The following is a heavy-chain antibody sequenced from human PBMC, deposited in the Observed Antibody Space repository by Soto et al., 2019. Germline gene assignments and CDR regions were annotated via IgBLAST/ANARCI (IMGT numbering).Heavy chain of an antibody. CDR1: GGSFSGYY. CDR2: VNHSGST. V-gene: IGHV4-34*01. D-gene: IGHD2-15*01. Sequence: SETLSLTCAVYGGSFSGYYWSWIRPPPGKGLEWIGEVNHSGSTNYNPSLKSRVTISVDTSKNQFSLKLSSVTAADTAVYYCARGVPYCSGGSCYHERVYYYYMDVWGKGTTATVS. CDR3: ARGVPYCSGGSCYHERVYYYYMDV. J-gene: IGHJ6*03.